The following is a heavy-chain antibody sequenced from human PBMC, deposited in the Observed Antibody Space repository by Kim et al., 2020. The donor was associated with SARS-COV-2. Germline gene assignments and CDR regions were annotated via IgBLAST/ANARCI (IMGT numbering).Heavy chain of an antibody. CDR3: ARERQGYGSYYFDY. Sequence: GGSLRLSCAASGFTFSSYGMHWVRQAPGKGLEWVAVIWYDGSNKYYADSVKGRFTISRDNSKNTLYLQMNSLRAEDTAVYYCARERQGYGSYYFDYWGQGTLVTVSS. D-gene: IGHD1-26*01. V-gene: IGHV3-33*08. J-gene: IGHJ4*02. CDR1: GFTFSSYG. CDR2: IWYDGSNK.